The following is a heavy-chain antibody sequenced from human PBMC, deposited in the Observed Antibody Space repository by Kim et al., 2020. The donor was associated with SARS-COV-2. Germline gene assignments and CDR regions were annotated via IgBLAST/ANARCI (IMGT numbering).Heavy chain of an antibody. CDR1: GFTFSSYG. D-gene: IGHD5-12*01. CDR3: AKGGGDGYLNFDY. J-gene: IGHJ4*02. V-gene: IGHV3-30*18. Sequence: GGSLRLSCAASGFTFSSYGMHWVRQAPGKGLEWVAVISYDGSNKYYADSVKGRFTISRDNSKNTLCLQMNSLRAEDTAVYYCAKGGGDGYLNFDYWGQGT. CDR2: ISYDGSNK.